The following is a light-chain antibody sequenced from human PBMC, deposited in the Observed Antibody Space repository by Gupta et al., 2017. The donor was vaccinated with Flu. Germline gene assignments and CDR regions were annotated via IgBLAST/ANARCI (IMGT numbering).Light chain of an antibody. Sequence: NFLLPQPHSVSEPPGKTVTMPHTRPSGSIATTYVQLYPHRPGSSPTTVIYEDNRRLSGVPARFSGSIDSSSNAGTPTMSGLKTEDEADDYYQSYGSDSRDVVFGGGTKLTVL. CDR3: QSYGSDSRDVV. CDR1: SGSIATTY. CDR2: EDN. J-gene: IGLJ2*01. V-gene: IGLV6-57*01.